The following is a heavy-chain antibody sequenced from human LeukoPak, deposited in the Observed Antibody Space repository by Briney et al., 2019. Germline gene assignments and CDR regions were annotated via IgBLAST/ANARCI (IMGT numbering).Heavy chain of an antibody. CDR3: ARVAGGIALNFDY. J-gene: IGHJ4*02. CDR1: GASISSRSYC. V-gene: IGHV4-39*07. Sequence: SETLSLTCTVSGASISSRSYCWGWIRQPPGKGLEWIGNIYYSGSTNYNPSLKGRVTISVDTSKNQFSLKLSSVTAADTAVYYCARVAGGIALNFDYWGQGTLVTVSS. D-gene: IGHD6-13*01. CDR2: IYYSGST.